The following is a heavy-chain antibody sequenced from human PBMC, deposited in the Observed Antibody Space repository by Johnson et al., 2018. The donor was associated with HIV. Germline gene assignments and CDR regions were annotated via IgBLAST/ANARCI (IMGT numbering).Heavy chain of an antibody. V-gene: IGHV3-66*01. CDR1: GFSFSDYY. Sequence: MLLVESGGGLVQPGGSLRLSRAASGFSFSDYYMSWIRQAPGKGLEWVSVIYSGGSTYHADSVKGRFIISRDNSKSTLYLQMNSLRAEDTAVYYCARAYTYGDFDIWGQGTMVTVSS. CDR2: IYSGGST. J-gene: IGHJ3*02. D-gene: IGHD5-18*01. CDR3: ARAYTYGDFDI.